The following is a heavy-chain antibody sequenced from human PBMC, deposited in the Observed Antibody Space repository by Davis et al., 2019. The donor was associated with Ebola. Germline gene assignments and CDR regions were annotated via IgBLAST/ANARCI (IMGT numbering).Heavy chain of an antibody. Sequence: SVQVSCKASGGAFSTDTITWVRQAPGQGLEWVGRIIPLLGMPKYGQKFQGRVIITADKSTTTAYMELSSLTSEDTAVYYCARGVPAEPSSWGQGTLVTVSS. CDR1: GGAFSTDT. D-gene: IGHD1-14*01. CDR2: IIPLLGMP. J-gene: IGHJ5*02. V-gene: IGHV1-69*02. CDR3: ARGVPAEPSS.